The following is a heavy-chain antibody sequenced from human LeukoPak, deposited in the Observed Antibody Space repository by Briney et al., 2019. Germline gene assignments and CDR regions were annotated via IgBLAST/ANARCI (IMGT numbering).Heavy chain of an antibody. J-gene: IGHJ4*02. Sequence: QPGGSLRLSCAASGFTFSSYGMSWVRQAPGKGLEWVAAISAGGDLTNHADSVKGRFTISRDSSKNMLYVQMNSLRAEDTAIYYCAKGLISSATYFSYFDYWGQGTLVTVSS. CDR3: AKGLISSATYFSYFDY. CDR1: GFTFSSYG. CDR2: ISAGGDLT. D-gene: IGHD1-26*01. V-gene: IGHV3-23*01.